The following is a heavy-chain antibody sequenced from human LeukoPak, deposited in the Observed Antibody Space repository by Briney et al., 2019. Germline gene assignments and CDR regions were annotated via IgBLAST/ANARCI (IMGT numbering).Heavy chain of an antibody. D-gene: IGHD3-3*01. CDR1: GGSFSGYY. CDR2: INRSGTT. V-gene: IGHV4-34*01. Sequence: SETLSLTCTVHGGSFSGYYWSWIRQPPGKGLEWIGEINRSGTTNYNPSLKSRVTISVDKSKNQFSLKLNSVTAADTAVYYCARSDFWSGYANYWGQGTLVTVSS. CDR3: ARSDFWSGYANY. J-gene: IGHJ4*02.